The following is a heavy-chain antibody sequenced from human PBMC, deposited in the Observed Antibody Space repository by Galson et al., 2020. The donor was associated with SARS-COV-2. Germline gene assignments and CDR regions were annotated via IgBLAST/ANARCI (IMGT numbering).Heavy chain of an antibody. CDR2: INPKSGGT. D-gene: IGHD3-9*01. J-gene: IGHJ6*02. V-gene: IGHV1-2*02. CDR1: GYTFTDYS. CDR3: ASLRYYDVLTGYIVDV. Sequence: ASVKVSCKASGYTFTDYSIHWVRQAPGQGLEWMGWINPKSGGTNYAQKFEGRVTMTRDASTTTAYMELSRLRADDTAVYYCASLRYYDVLTGYIVDVWSQGTMVTVSS.